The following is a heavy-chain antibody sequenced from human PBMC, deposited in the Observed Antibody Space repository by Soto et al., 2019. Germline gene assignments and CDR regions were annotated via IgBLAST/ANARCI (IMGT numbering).Heavy chain of an antibody. CDR1: GFMFSDYD. Sequence: GGSLRLSCVGSGFMFSDYDIHWVRQSTGKGLEWVSGSGIAGDSSQSDSVKGRFTVSQDNARNSLFLQMNSLRVGDTAIYYCARRIIPSSSGQTWFDSRRQGILVTVSS. CDR2: SGIAGDS. J-gene: IGHJ5*01. V-gene: IGHV3-13*04. D-gene: IGHD2-2*02. CDR3: ARRIIPSSSGQTWFDS.